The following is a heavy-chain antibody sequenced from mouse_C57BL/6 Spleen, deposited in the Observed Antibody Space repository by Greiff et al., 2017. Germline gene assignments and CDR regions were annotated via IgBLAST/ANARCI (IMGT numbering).Heavy chain of an antibody. D-gene: IGHD2-2*01. J-gene: IGHJ3*01. V-gene: IGHV5-17*01. CDR3: ARGDGYDAWFAY. CDR2: ISSGSSTI. Sequence: EVHLVESGGGLVKPGGSLKLSCAASGFTFSDYGMHWVRQAPEKGLEWVAYISSGSSTIYYADTVKGRFTISRDNAKNTLFLQMTSLRSEDTAMYYCARGDGYDAWFAYWGQGTLVTVSA. CDR1: GFTFSDYG.